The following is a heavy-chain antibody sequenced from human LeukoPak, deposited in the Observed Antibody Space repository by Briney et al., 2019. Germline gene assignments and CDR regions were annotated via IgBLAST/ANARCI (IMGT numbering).Heavy chain of an antibody. V-gene: IGHV3-7*01. D-gene: IGHD4-17*01. Sequence: PGGSLRLSCAASGFTFSNYWVSWVRQAPGKGLEWVANIKQDGSEKFYVDSVKGRFTISRDNAKNSLYLQMNSLRAEDTALYYCARGGYGDSGGYNWFDTWGQGTLVTVSS. CDR1: GFTFSNYW. J-gene: IGHJ5*02. CDR2: IKQDGSEK. CDR3: ARGGYGDSGGYNWFDT.